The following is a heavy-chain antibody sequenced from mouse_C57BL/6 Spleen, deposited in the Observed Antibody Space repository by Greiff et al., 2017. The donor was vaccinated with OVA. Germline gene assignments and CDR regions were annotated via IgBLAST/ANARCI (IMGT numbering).Heavy chain of an antibody. CDR1: GFTFSDYG. CDR2: ISSGSSTI. V-gene: IGHV5-17*01. CDR3: ARRCTTVVGDWYFDV. Sequence: EVQLVESGGGLVKPGGSLKLSCAASGFTFSDYGMHWVRQAPEKGLEWVAYISSGSSTIYYADTVKGRFTISRDNAKNTLFLQMTSLRSEDTAMYYCARRCTTVVGDWYFDVWGTGTTVTVSS. D-gene: IGHD1-1*01. J-gene: IGHJ1*03.